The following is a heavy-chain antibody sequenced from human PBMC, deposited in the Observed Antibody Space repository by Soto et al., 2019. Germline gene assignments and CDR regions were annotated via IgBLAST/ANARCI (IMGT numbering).Heavy chain of an antibody. J-gene: IGHJ6*02. CDR3: ARGGSTAWPYYYGMDV. CDR2: VSPDSGIT. V-gene: IGHV1-2*02. Sequence: XSVKVSCKASGNIFTCYYIHWVRQAPGRGLEWVGWVSPDSGITSYAQNLQGRVTVTRDTSINTAYMELSRLRSDDTAVYYCARGGSTAWPYYYGMDVWGQGTTVTVSS. CDR1: GNIFTCYY. D-gene: IGHD6-19*01.